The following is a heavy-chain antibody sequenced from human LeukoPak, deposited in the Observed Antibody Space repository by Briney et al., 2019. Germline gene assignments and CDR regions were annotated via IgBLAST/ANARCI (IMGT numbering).Heavy chain of an antibody. CDR2: IYHSGST. CDR1: GGSISSGGYY. Sequence: SETLSLTCTVSGGSISSGGYYWSWIRQPPGKGLEWIGYIYHSGSTYYNPSLKSRVTISVDRSKNQFSLKLSSVTAADTAVYYCARDGSGQGVYFDYWGQGTLVTVSS. J-gene: IGHJ4*02. D-gene: IGHD3-3*01. CDR3: ARDGSGQGVYFDY. V-gene: IGHV4-30-2*01.